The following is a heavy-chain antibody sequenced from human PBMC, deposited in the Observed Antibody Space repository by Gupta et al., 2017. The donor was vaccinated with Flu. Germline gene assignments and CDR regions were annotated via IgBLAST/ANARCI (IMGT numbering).Heavy chain of an antibody. V-gene: IGHV3-48*03. CDR3: ATISGGFNYN. J-gene: IGHJ4*02. CDR1: GFTLSNYE. D-gene: IGHD5-12*01. CDR2: ISSSGSTI. Sequence: EVQLVESGGGLVQPGGSLRLSCAASGFTLSNYEMNWVRQAPGKGLEWVSYISSSGSTIYYADSVKGRFTISRDNAKNSLYLQMNSLRAEDTAVYYCATISGGFNYNWGQGTLVTVSS.